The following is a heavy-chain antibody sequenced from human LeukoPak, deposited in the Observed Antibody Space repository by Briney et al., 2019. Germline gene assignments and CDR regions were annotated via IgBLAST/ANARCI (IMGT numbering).Heavy chain of an antibody. J-gene: IGHJ6*03. D-gene: IGHD3-3*01. Sequence: SQTLSLTCTVSGGSISSGGYYWSWIRQPPGKGLEWIGYIYHSGSTYYNPSLKSRVTISVDRSKNQFSLKLSSVTAADTAVYYCARGLRVRTFGELSWYIDVWGKGTTVIVSS. CDR1: GGSISSGGYY. CDR3: ARGLRVRTFGELSWYIDV. V-gene: IGHV4-30-2*01. CDR2: IYHSGST.